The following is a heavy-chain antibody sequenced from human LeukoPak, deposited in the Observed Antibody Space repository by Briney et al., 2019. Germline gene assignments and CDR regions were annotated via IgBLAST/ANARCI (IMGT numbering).Heavy chain of an antibody. CDR2: IWYDGSNK. Sequence: PGGSLRLSCAASGFTFSSYGMHWVRQAPGKGLEWVAVIWYDGSNKYYADSVKGRFTISRDSSKNTLYLQMNSLRAEDTAVYYCARDVGSSWYFDYWGQGTLVTVSS. CDR3: ARDVGSSWYFDY. CDR1: GFTFSSYG. D-gene: IGHD6-13*01. J-gene: IGHJ4*02. V-gene: IGHV3-33*01.